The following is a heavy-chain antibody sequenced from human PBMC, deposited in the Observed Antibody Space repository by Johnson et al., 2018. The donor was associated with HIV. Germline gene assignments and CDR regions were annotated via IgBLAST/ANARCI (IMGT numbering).Heavy chain of an antibody. CDR3: ARALGLEVCAFDI. Sequence: ESGGGLVPPGRSLTLSCPPSGFTSADYAIHWVRQAPGQGLEWVSGISWNSGSIGYSDSVKGRFTISRDNAKNSLYLQMNSLRAEDTAVDYCARALGLEVCAFDIWGQGTMVTVSS. D-gene: IGHD2-8*01. J-gene: IGHJ3*02. CDR2: ISWNSGSI. V-gene: IGHV3-9*02. CDR1: GFTSADYA.